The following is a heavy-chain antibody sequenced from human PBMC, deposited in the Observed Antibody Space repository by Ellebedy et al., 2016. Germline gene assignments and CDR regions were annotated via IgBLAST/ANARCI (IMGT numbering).Heavy chain of an antibody. CDR3: AREGGIFELDY. J-gene: IGHJ4*02. CDR2: IWYDGSNK. Sequence: GGSLRLXXAASGFSFSSYGMYWVRQAPGKGLEWVAVIWYDGSNKYYADSVKGRFTISRDNSKNTLYLQMNSLRAEDTALYYCAREGGIFELDYWGRGTLVTVSS. D-gene: IGHD3-3*02. CDR1: GFSFSSYG. V-gene: IGHV3-33*01.